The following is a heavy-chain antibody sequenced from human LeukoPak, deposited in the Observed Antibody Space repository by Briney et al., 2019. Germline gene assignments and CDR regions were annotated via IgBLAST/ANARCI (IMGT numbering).Heavy chain of an antibody. Sequence: GGSLRLSCAASGFTFSSYAMSWVRQAPGKGLEWVSVIRDSGRSTYYADSVKGRFTISRDNSKNTLFLQMNSLRAEDTALYYCAKKPGTTEDPFDYWGQGTLVTVSS. CDR3: AKKPGTTEDPFDY. D-gene: IGHD1-7*01. J-gene: IGHJ4*02. CDR1: GFTFSSYA. V-gene: IGHV3-23*01. CDR2: IRDSGRST.